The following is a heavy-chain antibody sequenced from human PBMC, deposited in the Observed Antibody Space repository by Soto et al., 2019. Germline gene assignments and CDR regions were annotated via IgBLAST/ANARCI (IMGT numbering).Heavy chain of an antibody. CDR2: IYYSGST. V-gene: IGHV4-61*01. D-gene: IGHD2-15*01. CDR1: GGSVSSGSYY. Sequence: QVQLQESGPGLVKPSETLSLTCTVSGGSVSSGSYYWSWIRQPPGKGLEWIGYIYYSGSTNYNPSRKSRVTISVDTSKNQFSLKLSSVTAADTAVYYCARAPVVVVAANYYYYGMDVWGQGTTVTVSS. J-gene: IGHJ6*02. CDR3: ARAPVVVVAANYYYYGMDV.